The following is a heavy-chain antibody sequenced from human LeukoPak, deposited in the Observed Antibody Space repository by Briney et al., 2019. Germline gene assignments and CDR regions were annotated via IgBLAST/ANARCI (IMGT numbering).Heavy chain of an antibody. CDR3: AKDRAMIVVRVDAFDI. CDR1: GFTFSSYA. D-gene: IGHD3-22*01. Sequence: GGSLRLSCAASGFTFSSYAMSWVRQAPGKGLEWVSAISGSGGSTYYADSVKGRITISRDNSKNTLYLQMNSLRAEDTAVYYCAKDRAMIVVRVDAFDIWGQGTMVTVSS. CDR2: ISGSGGST. V-gene: IGHV3-23*01. J-gene: IGHJ3*02.